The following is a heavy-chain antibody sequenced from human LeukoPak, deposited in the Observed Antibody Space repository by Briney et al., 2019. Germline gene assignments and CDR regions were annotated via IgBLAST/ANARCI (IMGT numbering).Heavy chain of an antibody. CDR1: GFTFSSYW. J-gene: IGHJ4*02. D-gene: IGHD5-12*01. CDR2: INSDGSST. Sequence: GGSLRLSCAASGFTFSSYWMHWVRQAPGKGLVWVSRINSDGSSTSDADSVKGRFTIYRDNAKNTLYLQMNSLRAEDTAVYYCARRYGGYGAIDYWGQGTLVTVSS. CDR3: ARRYGGYGAIDY. V-gene: IGHV3-74*01.